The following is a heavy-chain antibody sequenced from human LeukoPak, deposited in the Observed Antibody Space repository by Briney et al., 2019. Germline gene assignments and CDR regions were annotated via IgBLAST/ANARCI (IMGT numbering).Heavy chain of an antibody. CDR2: ISHDGGVK. Sequence: GGSLRLSCAVSGFSIGNYGMHWVRQAPDKGLEWVAMISHDGGVKYYGDSVKGRLTISRDNSENTLYLQMNSLRVEDTAVYYCARDRGSSGWYNWFDPWGQGTLVTVSS. J-gene: IGHJ5*02. CDR1: GFSIGNYG. V-gene: IGHV3-30*03. CDR3: ARDRGSSGWYNWFDP. D-gene: IGHD6-19*01.